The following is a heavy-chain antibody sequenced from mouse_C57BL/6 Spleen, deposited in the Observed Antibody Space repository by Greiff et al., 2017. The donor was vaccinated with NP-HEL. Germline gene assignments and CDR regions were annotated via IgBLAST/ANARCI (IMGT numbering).Heavy chain of an antibody. J-gene: IGHJ4*01. Sequence: EVQLVESGGGLVKPGGSLKLSCAASGFTFSDYGMHWVRQAPEKGLEWVAYISSGSSTIYYADTVKGRFTISRYNAKNTLFQQMTSLRSEDTAMYYCARMNSLYAMDYWGQGTSVTVSS. V-gene: IGHV5-17*01. CDR2: ISSGSSTI. CDR1: GFTFSDYG. CDR3: ARMNSLYAMDY.